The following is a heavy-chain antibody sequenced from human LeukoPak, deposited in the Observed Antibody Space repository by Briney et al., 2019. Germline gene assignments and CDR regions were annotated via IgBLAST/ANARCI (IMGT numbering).Heavy chain of an antibody. Sequence: GGSLRLSCAASGFTFSSYSMNWVRQAPGKGLEWVSSISSSSSYIYYADSVKGRFTISRDNAKNSLYLQMNSLRAEDTAVYHCARVSIAAAGSPGYWGQGTPVTVSS. CDR2: ISSSSSYI. CDR3: ARVSIAAAGSPGY. CDR1: GFTFSSYS. V-gene: IGHV3-21*01. D-gene: IGHD6-13*01. J-gene: IGHJ4*02.